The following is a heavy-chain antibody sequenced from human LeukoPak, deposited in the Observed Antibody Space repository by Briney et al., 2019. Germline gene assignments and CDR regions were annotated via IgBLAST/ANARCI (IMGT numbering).Heavy chain of an antibody. CDR2: IYYSGST. Sequence: SQTLSLTCTVSGGSVSSGTYYWGWIRQPPGKGLEWIGSIYYSGSTYYNPSLKSRVTISVDTSKNQFSLKLSSVTAADTAVYYCARERGGITMVRGVIIRWGQGTLVTVSS. CDR1: GGSVSSGTYY. CDR3: ARERGGITMVRGVIIR. V-gene: IGHV4-39*07. J-gene: IGHJ4*02. D-gene: IGHD3-10*01.